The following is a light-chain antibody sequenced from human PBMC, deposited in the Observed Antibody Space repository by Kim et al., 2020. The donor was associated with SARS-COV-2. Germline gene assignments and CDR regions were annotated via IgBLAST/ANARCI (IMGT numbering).Light chain of an antibody. CDR1: QSVSSSS. Sequence: EIVLTQSPGTLSLSPGDRATLSCRASQSVSSSSLAWYRQKPGQAPKLLIFDGSTRATGIPDRFSGSGSGTGFTLTISRLEPEDFAVYYCQQYERSPLTFGGGTKVDIK. CDR3: QQYERSPLT. V-gene: IGKV3-20*01. J-gene: IGKJ4*01. CDR2: DGS.